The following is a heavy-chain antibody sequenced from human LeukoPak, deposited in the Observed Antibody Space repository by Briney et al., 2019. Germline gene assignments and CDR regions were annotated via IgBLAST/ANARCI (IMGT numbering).Heavy chain of an antibody. J-gene: IGHJ4*02. CDR2: INSDGSST. D-gene: IGHD5-18*01. CDR3: ARPRQYSGYSSYYFDN. V-gene: IGHV3-74*01. Sequence: PGGSLRLSXAASGFTFSSYWMHWVRQAPGKGLVWVSRINSDGSSTSYADSVKGRFTISRDNAKNTLYLQMNSLRAEDTAVYYCARPRQYSGYSSYYFDNWGQGTLVTVSS. CDR1: GFTFSSYW.